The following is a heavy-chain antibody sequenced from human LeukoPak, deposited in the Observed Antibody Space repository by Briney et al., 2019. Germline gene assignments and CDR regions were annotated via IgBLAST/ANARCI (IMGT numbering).Heavy chain of an antibody. J-gene: IGHJ4*02. CDR2: INPNSGGT. CDR3: ARVIIGGSSSHHYFDY. V-gene: IGHV1-2*02. CDR1: GYTFTDYY. D-gene: IGHD1-26*01. Sequence: ASVKVSCKASGYTFTDYYMHWVRQAPGQGLEWMGWINPNSGGTNYAQKFQGRVTMTRDTSISTAYMELSRLRSDDTAVYYCARVIIGGSSSHHYFDYWGQGTLVTVSS.